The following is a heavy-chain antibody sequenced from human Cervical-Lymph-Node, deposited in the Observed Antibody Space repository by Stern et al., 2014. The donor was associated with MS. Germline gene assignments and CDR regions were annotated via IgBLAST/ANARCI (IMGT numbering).Heavy chain of an antibody. J-gene: IGHJ6*02. CDR2: IYYGGST. V-gene: IGHV4-31*02. Sequence: VQLVESGPGLVRPSETLSLTCAVSGDAMSSRSYYWTWIRQHPEKGLEWIGYIYYGGSTSYNPSLRGRAPISVDTSQNQFFLRLTSVTAADTAVYYCAREMYSSSYYGLDVWGQGATVTVSS. CDR3: AREMYSSSYYGLDV. CDR1: GDAMSSRSYY. D-gene: IGHD6-6*01.